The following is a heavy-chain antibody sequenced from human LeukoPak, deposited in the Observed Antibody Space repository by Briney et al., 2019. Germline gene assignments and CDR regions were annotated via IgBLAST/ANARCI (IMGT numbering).Heavy chain of an antibody. CDR3: ARDPSTDWNLYYYGMDV. CDR1: GFTFSSYS. V-gene: IGHV3-21*01. J-gene: IGHJ6*02. Sequence: GGSLRLSCAASGFTFSSYSMNWVRQAPGKGLEWVSSISSSSSYIYYADSVKGRFTISRDNAKNSLYLQMNSLRAEDTAVYYCARDPSTDWNLYYYGMDVWGQGTTVTVSS. D-gene: IGHD1-1*01. CDR2: ISSSSSYI.